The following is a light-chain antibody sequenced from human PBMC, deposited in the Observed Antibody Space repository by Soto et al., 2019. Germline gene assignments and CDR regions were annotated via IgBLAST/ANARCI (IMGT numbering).Light chain of an antibody. CDR3: QQSYRTPYT. Sequence: DIQMTQSPSSLSASVGDRVTITCRASQSISSYLNWYQQKPGKAPKLLIYAASSLQSGVPSRFSGSGSGTDFTLTSSSLQPEDFATYYCQQSYRTPYTFGQGTKVEIK. J-gene: IGKJ2*01. CDR1: QSISSY. V-gene: IGKV1-39*01. CDR2: AAS.